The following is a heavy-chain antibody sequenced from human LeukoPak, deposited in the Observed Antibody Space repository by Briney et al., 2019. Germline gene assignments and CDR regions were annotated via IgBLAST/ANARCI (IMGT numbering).Heavy chain of an antibody. D-gene: IGHD3-10*01. CDR1: GYTFTSYD. J-gene: IGHJ4*02. V-gene: IGHV1-8*01. CDR3: AREEAVVWGINDY. Sequence: GASVKVSCKASGYTFTSYDINWVRQATGQGLEWMGWMNPNSGNTGHAQKFQGRVTMTRNTSIGTAYMELSSLRSEDTAVYYCAREEAVVWGINDYWGQGTLVTVTS. CDR2: MNPNSGNT.